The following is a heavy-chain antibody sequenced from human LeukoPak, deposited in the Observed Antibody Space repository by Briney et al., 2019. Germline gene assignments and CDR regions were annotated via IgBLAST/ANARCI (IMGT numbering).Heavy chain of an antibody. J-gene: IGHJ3*02. Sequence: ASVKVSCTASGYTFTGYYMHWVRQAPGQGLEWMGWINPNSGGTNYAQKFQGRVTMTRDTSISTAYMELSRLRSDDTAVYYCAISTVTTSYDAFDIWGQGTMVTVSS. CDR1: GYTFTGYY. D-gene: IGHD4-17*01. CDR2: INPNSGGT. V-gene: IGHV1-2*02. CDR3: AISTVTTSYDAFDI.